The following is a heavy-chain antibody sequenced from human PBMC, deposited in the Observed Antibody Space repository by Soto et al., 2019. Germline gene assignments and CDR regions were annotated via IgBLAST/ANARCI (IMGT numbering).Heavy chain of an antibody. D-gene: IGHD2-2*01. CDR3: AKSRTATTSCYGS. CDR1: GFTFSSYA. J-gene: IGHJ5*02. Sequence: EVHLLESGGGLVQPGGSLRLSCAASGFTFSSYAMTWVRRAPGKGLEWVSSISAGGGGTFYADSVKGRFTISRDSSKITLYLQMKSLRADDTAVYYCAKSRTATTSCYGSWGQGTLVTVSS. V-gene: IGHV3-23*01. CDR2: ISAGGGGT.